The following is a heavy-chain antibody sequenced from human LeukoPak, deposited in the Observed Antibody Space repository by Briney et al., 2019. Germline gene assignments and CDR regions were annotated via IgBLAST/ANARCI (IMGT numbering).Heavy chain of an antibody. Sequence: SETLSLTCTVSGGSISTYYWNWIRQPAGKGLEWIGRIYISGSVNYNPSLKSRLIMSVDTSKNQFSLKLSSVTAADTAVYYCARGYSPLNNWFDPWGQGTLVTVSS. V-gene: IGHV4-4*07. CDR1: GGSISTYY. CDR2: IYISGSV. D-gene: IGHD5-18*01. CDR3: ARGYSPLNNWFDP. J-gene: IGHJ5*02.